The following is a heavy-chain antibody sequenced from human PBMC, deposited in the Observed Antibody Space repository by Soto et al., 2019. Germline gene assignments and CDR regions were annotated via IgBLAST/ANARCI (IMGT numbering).Heavy chain of an antibody. J-gene: IGHJ5*02. Sequence: EVQLVESGGGLVQPGGSLRLSCEASGVTVSSNYMSWVRQAPGKGLDCVSIIYSDGTTRYADSVQGRFTISRDSSKNTLYLQLNSLRAEDTAVYYCARASTVTTIYDLWGQGSLVAVSS. D-gene: IGHD4-17*01. CDR3: ARASTVTTIYDL. CDR2: IYSDGTT. V-gene: IGHV3-66*01. CDR1: GVTVSSNY.